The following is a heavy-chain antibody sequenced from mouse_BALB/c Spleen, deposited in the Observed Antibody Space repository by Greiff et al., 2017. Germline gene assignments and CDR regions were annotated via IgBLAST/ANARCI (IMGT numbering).Heavy chain of an antibody. CDR3: ARFYGNSWFAY. Sequence: EVKLMESGGGLVKPGGSLKLSCAASGFTFSSYTMSWVRQTPEKRLEWVATISSGGGNTYYPDSVKGRFTISRDNAKNNLYLQMSSLRSEDTALYYCARFYGNSWFAYWGQGTLVTVSA. D-gene: IGHD2-1*01. V-gene: IGHV5-9*03. CDR2: ISSGGGNT. J-gene: IGHJ3*01. CDR1: GFTFSSYT.